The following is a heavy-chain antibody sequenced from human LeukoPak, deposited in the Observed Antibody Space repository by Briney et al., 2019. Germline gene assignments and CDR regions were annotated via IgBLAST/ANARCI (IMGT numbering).Heavy chain of an antibody. CDR2: IYPGGSDT. CDR3: AIHDSSSWYLTN. Sequence: GESLKISCKGSGYSFTSYWIGWVRRMPGKGLERRGIIYPGGSDTRYSPSFQGQVTISADKSISNAYLQWSSLKASDTAMYYCAIHDSSSWYLTNWGQGTLVTVSS. CDR1: GYSFTSYW. D-gene: IGHD6-13*01. V-gene: IGHV5-51*01. J-gene: IGHJ4*02.